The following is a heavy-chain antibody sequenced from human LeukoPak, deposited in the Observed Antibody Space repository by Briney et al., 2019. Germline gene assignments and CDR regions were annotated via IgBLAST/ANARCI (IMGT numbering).Heavy chain of an antibody. Sequence: GGSLRLSCTASGFTFSSYAMSWVRQAPGKGLEWVSAISGSGGSTYYADSVKGRFTISRDNSKNTLYLQMNGLRAEDTAVYYCATNYSYGSGFDNWGQGTLVTVSS. D-gene: IGHD5-18*01. CDR1: GFTFSSYA. CDR3: ATNYSYGSGFDN. J-gene: IGHJ4*02. V-gene: IGHV3-23*01. CDR2: ISGSGGST.